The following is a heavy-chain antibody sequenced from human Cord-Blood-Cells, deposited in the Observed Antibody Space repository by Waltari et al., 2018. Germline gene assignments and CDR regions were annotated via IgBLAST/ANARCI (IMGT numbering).Heavy chain of an antibody. CDR3: TTVCDAGNALTPVDY. Sequence: EVQLVESGGGLVKPGGSLRLSCAASGFTFSNAWMSWVRPAPGKGLEWVGRIKSKTDGGTTDYAAPVKGRFTISRDDSKNTLYLQMNSLKTEDTAVYYCTTVCDAGNALTPVDYWGQGTLVTVSS. CDR2: IKSKTDGGTT. D-gene: IGHD3-16*01. V-gene: IGHV3-15*01. CDR1: GFTFSNAW. J-gene: IGHJ4*02.